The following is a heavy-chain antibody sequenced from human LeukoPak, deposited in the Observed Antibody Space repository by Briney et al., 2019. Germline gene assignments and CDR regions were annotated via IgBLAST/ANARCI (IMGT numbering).Heavy chain of an antibody. CDR1: GYTFTSYD. J-gene: IGHJ4*02. CDR3: ARGRTPSRDGYNSLGY. V-gene: IGHV1-8*03. D-gene: IGHD5-24*01. Sequence: ASVKVSCKASGYTFTSYDINWVRQATGQGLEWMGWMNPNSGNTGYAQKFQGRVTITRNTSISTAYMELSSLRSEDTAVYYCARGRTPSRDGYNSLGYWGQGTLVTVSS. CDR2: MNPNSGNT.